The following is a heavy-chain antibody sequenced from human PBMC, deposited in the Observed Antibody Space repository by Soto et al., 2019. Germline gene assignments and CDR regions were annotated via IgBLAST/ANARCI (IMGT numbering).Heavy chain of an antibody. CDR1: GLAYSDYP. CDR2: ISASGEKP. Sequence: EVHLLESGGGVVQPGKSLKISCAISGLAYSDYPMTWVRQPPGQGLEWVSGISASGEKPYYADSVKGRFTISRDNSKNTLSLQMNSLRVEDTGIYYCAKLEWLEFGGDYWGQGTLVTVSS. V-gene: IGHV3-23*01. J-gene: IGHJ4*02. D-gene: IGHD6-19*01. CDR3: AKLEWLEFGGDY.